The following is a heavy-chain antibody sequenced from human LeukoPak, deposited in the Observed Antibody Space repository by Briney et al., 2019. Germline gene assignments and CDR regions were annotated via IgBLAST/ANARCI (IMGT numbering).Heavy chain of an antibody. V-gene: IGHV4-31*03. D-gene: IGHD3-22*01. CDR3: ARTYDSSGYVFDI. CDR2: IYYSGIT. CDR1: GGSISSGGYY. Sequence: SQTLSLTCTVSGGSISSGGYYWSWIRQHPGKGLEWIGYIYYSGITYYNPSLKSRVTISVDTSKNQFSLKLSSVTAADTAVYYCARTYDSSGYVFDIWGQGTMVTVSS. J-gene: IGHJ3*02.